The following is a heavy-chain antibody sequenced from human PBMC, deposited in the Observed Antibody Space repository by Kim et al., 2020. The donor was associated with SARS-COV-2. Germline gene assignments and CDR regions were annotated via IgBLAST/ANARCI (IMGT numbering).Heavy chain of an antibody. D-gene: IGHD6-19*01. V-gene: IGHV1-18*01. Sequence: QKLKGRVTMTTDTSTSKAYMELRSLRSDDTAVYYCARDFGSGPGNPRVDFWGQGTLVTVSS. J-gene: IGHJ4*02. CDR3: ARDFGSGPGNPRVDF.